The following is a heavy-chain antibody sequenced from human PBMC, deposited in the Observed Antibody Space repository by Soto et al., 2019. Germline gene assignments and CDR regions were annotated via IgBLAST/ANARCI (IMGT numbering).Heavy chain of an antibody. J-gene: IGHJ4*02. V-gene: IGHV4-30-4*01. D-gene: IGHD3-9*01. CDR2: IYYSGST. CDR1: GGSISSGDYY. CDR3: ARHSPNFDWLLSPNPTLDY. Sequence: PSETLSLTCTVSGGSISSGDYYWSWIRQPPGKGLEWIGYIYYSGSTYYNPSLKSRVTISVDTSKNQFSLKLSSVTAADTAVYYCARHSPNFDWLLSPNPTLDYWGQGTLVTVSS.